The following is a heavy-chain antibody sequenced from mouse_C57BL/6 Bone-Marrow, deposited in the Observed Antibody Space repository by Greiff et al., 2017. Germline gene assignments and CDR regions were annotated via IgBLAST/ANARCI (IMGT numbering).Heavy chain of an antibody. CDR3: ARLRSTVVADY. Sequence: EVQRVESGGDLVKPGGSLKLSCAASGFTFSSYGMSWVRQTPDKRLAWVATISSGGSYTYYPDSVKGRFTISRDNAKNTLYLQMSSLKSEDTAMYYCARLRSTVVADYWGQGTTLTVSS. CDR2: ISSGGSYT. V-gene: IGHV5-6*01. J-gene: IGHJ2*01. D-gene: IGHD1-1*01. CDR1: GFTFSSYG.